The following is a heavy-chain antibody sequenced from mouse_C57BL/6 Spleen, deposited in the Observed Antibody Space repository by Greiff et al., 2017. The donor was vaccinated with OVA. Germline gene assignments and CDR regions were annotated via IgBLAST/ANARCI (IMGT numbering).Heavy chain of an antibody. J-gene: IGHJ1*03. CDR3: TTSGYGKGYFDV. CDR1: GFNIKDDY. D-gene: IGHD3-1*01. Sequence: EVQLVESGAELVRPGASVKLSCTASGFNIKDDYMHWVKQRPEQGLEWIGWIDPENGDTEYASKFQGKATITADTSSNTAYLQLSSLTSEDTAVYYCTTSGYGKGYFDVWGTGTTVTVSS. CDR2: IDPENGDT. V-gene: IGHV14-4*01.